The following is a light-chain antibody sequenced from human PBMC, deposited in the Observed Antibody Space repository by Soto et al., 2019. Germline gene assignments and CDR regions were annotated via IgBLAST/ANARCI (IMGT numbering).Light chain of an antibody. V-gene: IGLV2-23*01. CDR2: EGS. Sequence: QSVLTQPASVSGSPGQSITISCIGTSSDVGSYNLVSWYQHHPGKAPKLMIYEGSKRPSGVSNRFSGSRSGNTASLTISGLQAEDEADYYCCSYAGSSTWVFGGGTQLTVL. J-gene: IGLJ3*02. CDR1: SSDVGSYNL. CDR3: CSYAGSSTWV.